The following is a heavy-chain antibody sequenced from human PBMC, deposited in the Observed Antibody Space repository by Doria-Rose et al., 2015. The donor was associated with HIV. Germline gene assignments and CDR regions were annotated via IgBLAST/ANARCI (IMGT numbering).Heavy chain of an antibody. CDR1: GVSLSSPGMG. J-gene: IGHJ4*02. D-gene: IGHD6-13*01. CDR3: ARIKSSRWYHKYYFDF. V-gene: IGHV2-26*01. Sequence: SGPVLVKPTETLTLTCTVSGVSLSSPGMGVSWIRQPPGKALEWRANIFSDDERSYTTSLKSRLTISRGTSKCQVVLTMTDMDPVDTATYYCARIKSSRWYHKYYFDFWGQGTLVIVSA. CDR2: IFSDDER.